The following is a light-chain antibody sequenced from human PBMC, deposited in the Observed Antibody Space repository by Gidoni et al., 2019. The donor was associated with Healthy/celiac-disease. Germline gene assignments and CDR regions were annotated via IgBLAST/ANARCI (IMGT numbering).Light chain of an antibody. CDR1: QSVSSN. V-gene: IGKV3-15*01. J-gene: IGKJ4*01. CDR2: GAS. Sequence: EILMTQSPATLSASPGARATLSCRASQSVSSNLAWYQQKPGQAPRLLIYGASTRATGIPARFSGSGSGTEFTITISSLQSEDFAVYYCQQDNNWPPLTFGGGTKVEIK. CDR3: QQDNNWPPLT.